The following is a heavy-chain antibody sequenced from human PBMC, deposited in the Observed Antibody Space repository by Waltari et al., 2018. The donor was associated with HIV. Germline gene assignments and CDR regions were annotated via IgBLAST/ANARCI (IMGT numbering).Heavy chain of an antibody. Sequence: EVQLLESGGGLVQPGGSLRLSCAASGFTFSSYAMSWVRQAPGQGLEWVSAIGGRGGRTYYADTVKGRFTISRDNSKNTLYLQMNSLRAEDTAVYYCAKDTLRIYGDYEVYYYYGMDVWGQGTTVTVSS. D-gene: IGHD4-17*01. V-gene: IGHV3-23*01. J-gene: IGHJ6*02. CDR2: IGGRGGRT. CDR3: AKDTLRIYGDYEVYYYYGMDV. CDR1: GFTFSSYA.